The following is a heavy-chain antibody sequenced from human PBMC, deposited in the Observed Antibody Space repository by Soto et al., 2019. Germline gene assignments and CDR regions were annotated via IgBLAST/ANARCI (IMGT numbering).Heavy chain of an antibody. CDR2: VSYDGSNK. J-gene: IGHJ4*02. V-gene: IGHV3-30*18. Sequence: QVQLVESGGGVVQPGRSLRLSCAASGFTFSSYGMHWVRQAPGKGLEWVAVVSYDGSNKYYADSVKCRFTISRDNSKNTLYLQMNSMRAEDTAVYYCAKEYGSTSCYFPSYWGQGTLVTVSS. CDR1: GFTFSSYG. CDR3: AKEYGSTSCYFPSY. D-gene: IGHD2-2*01.